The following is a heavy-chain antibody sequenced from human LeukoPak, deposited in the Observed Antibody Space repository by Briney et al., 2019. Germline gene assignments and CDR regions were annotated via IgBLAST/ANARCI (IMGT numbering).Heavy chain of an antibody. CDR1: GGSISSFY. CDR3: ARAISYYDFWSGYLDPPYYFDY. V-gene: IGHV4-59*01. J-gene: IGHJ4*02. D-gene: IGHD3-3*01. CDR2: IYYSGST. Sequence: SETLSLTCSVSGGSISSFYWSWIRQPPGKGLEWCAYIYYSGSTNYHPSLKSRVTISVDTSKNQFSLKLSSVTAADTAVYYCARAISYYDFWSGYLDPPYYFDYWGQGTLVTVSS.